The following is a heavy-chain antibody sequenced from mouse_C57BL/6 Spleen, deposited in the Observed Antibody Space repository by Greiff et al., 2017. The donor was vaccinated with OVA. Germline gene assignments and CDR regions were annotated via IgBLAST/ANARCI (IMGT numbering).Heavy chain of an antibody. J-gene: IGHJ4*01. V-gene: IGHV1-52*01. Sequence: QVQLQQPGAELVRPGSSVKLSCKASGYTFTSYWMHWVKQRPIQGLEWIGNIDPSDSETHYNQKFKDKATLTVDKSSSTAYLQLSSLTSEDTAVYYCATVVASAGYWGQGTSVTVSS. CDR2: IDPSDSET. D-gene: IGHD1-1*01. CDR1: GYTFTSYW. CDR3: ATVVASAGY.